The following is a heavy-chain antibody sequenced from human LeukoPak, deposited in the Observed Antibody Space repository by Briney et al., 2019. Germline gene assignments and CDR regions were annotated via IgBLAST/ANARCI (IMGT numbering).Heavy chain of an antibody. Sequence: GGSLRLSCAASGFTFRTSWMTWVRQAPGKGLEWVASIKQDGSEKYYVDSVKGRFTISRDNAKNSLYLQMNSLRAEDTAVYYCARLRYHDFWSGYWKYYYYMDVWGKGTTVTVSS. J-gene: IGHJ6*03. V-gene: IGHV3-7*01. D-gene: IGHD3-3*01. CDR1: GFTFRTSW. CDR2: IKQDGSEK. CDR3: ARLRYHDFWSGYWKYYYYMDV.